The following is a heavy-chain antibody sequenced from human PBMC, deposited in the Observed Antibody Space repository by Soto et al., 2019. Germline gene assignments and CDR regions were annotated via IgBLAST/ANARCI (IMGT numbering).Heavy chain of an antibody. CDR2: ISGSGGST. D-gene: IGHD5-18*01. J-gene: IGHJ4*02. CDR3: AKTPGYSYGEGIDY. Sequence: EVQLLESGGGLVQPGGSLRLSCAASGFTFSSYAMSWVRQAPGKRLEGVSAISGSGGSTYYADSVKGRFTISRDNSKNPLYLQMNSLRAEDTVVYYCAKTPGYSYGEGIDYWGQGTLVTVSS. CDR1: GFTFSSYA. V-gene: IGHV3-23*01.